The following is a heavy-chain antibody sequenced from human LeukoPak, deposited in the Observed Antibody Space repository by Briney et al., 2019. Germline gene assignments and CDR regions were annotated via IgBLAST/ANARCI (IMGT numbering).Heavy chain of an antibody. CDR1: GYTFTSYG. Sequence: ASVKVSCKASGYTFTSYGLSWVRQAPGQGLEWMGWISAYNGHTNYAQNLQGRVTMTTDTSTSTAYMELRSLRSDDTAVYYCASPSVSSSPYYFDYWGQGTLVTVSS. J-gene: IGHJ4*02. D-gene: IGHD6-13*01. V-gene: IGHV1-18*01. CDR2: ISAYNGHT. CDR3: ASPSVSSSPYYFDY.